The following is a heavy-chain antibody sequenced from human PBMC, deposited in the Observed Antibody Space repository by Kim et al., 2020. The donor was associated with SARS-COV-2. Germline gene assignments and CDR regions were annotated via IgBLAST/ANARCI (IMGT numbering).Heavy chain of an antibody. CDR2: INHSGST. J-gene: IGHJ6*02. CDR1: GGSFSGYY. D-gene: IGHD6-13*01. CDR3: ARGRGSIAAAGTNYYYGMDV. V-gene: IGHV4-34*01. Sequence: SETLSLTCAVYGGSFSGYYWSWIRQPPGKGLEWIGEINHSGSTNYNPSLKSRVTISVDTSKNQFSLKLSSVTAADTAVYYCARGRGSIAAAGTNYYYGMDVWGQGTTVTVSS.